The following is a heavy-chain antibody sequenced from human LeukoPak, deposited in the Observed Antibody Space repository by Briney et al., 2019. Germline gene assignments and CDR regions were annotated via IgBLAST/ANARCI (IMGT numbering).Heavy chain of an antibody. D-gene: IGHD2-2*01. CDR1: GYSFSTYW. CDR3: TRHVRGVVARHIDY. V-gene: IGHV5-51*01. CDR2: IHPGDSDT. J-gene: IGHJ4*02. Sequence: PGESLQISCKGFGYSFSTYWIGWVRQMPGKGLEWMGIIHPGDSDTRYSPSFQGQVIISAGKSISTAYLQWSSLKASDTAMYYRTRHVRGVVARHIDYWGQGSLVTVSS.